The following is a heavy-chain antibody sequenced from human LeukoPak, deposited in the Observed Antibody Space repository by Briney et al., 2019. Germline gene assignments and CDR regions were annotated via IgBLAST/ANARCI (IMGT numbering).Heavy chain of an antibody. CDR2: INHSGST. CDR1: GGSFSGYY. Sequence: PSETLSLTCAVYGGSFSGYYWSWIRQPPGKGLEWIGEINHSGSTNYNPSLESRVTISVDTSKNQFSLKLSSVTAADTAVYYCARDYYYMDVWGKGTTVAVSS. CDR3: ARDYYYMDV. J-gene: IGHJ6*03. V-gene: IGHV4-34*01.